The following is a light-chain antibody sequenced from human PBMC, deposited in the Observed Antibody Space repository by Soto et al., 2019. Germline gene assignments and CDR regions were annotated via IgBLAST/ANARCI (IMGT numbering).Light chain of an antibody. CDR3: QPYNKWPRT. CDR1: QSVSSN. V-gene: IGKV3-15*01. Sequence: ERVMTRSPATQSVSLGEIATLSCRASQSVSSNLAWYQQKPGPAPRLLISGPSTRATGIPARFSGSGSGTEFTLTISSLQSEDFAVYYCQPYNKWPRTFGQGTKVDIK. J-gene: IGKJ1*01. CDR2: GPS.